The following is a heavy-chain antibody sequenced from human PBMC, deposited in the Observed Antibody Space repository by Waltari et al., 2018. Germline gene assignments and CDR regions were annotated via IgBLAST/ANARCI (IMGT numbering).Heavy chain of an antibody. D-gene: IGHD3-10*01. J-gene: IGHJ1*01. CDR3: VRGHSYLDLICFDH. CDR1: GGTFSSYH. CDR2: SNPIFGST. V-gene: IGHV1-69*01. Sequence: QVRLLQSGAEVKKPGSSVKVSCELSGGTFSSYHFNWVRQAPGQGLQWVAESNPIFGSTSYAQTLRDRVRITVDEGRKIVFLEVNNLRSDDTAVYYCVRGHSYLDLICFDHWGQGTLVTVSS.